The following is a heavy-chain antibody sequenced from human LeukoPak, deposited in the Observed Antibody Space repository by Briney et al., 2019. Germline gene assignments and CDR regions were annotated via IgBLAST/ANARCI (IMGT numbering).Heavy chain of an antibody. D-gene: IGHD1-26*01. CDR1: GFTFSSYS. Sequence: PGGSLRLSCAASGFTFSSYSMNWVRQAPGKGLEWVSSISSSSSYIYYADSVKGRFTISRDNAKNSLYLQMNSLRAEDTAVYYCAREVIVGVPGHAFDIWGQGTMVTVSS. CDR3: AREVIVGVPGHAFDI. J-gene: IGHJ3*02. CDR2: ISSSSSYI. V-gene: IGHV3-21*01.